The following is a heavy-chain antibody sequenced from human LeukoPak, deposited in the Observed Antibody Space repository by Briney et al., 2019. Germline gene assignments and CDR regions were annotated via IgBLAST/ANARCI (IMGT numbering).Heavy chain of an antibody. D-gene: IGHD3-3*01. CDR2: MNPNSGNT. V-gene: IGHV1-8*03. J-gene: IGHJ4*02. CDR1: GYTFTSYG. CDR3: ARGRYDFWSGYSDY. Sequence: GASVKVSCKASGYTFTSYGISWVRQATGQGLEWMGWMNPNSGNTGYAQKFQGRVTITRNTSISTAYMELSSLRSEDTAVYYCARGRYDFWSGYSDYWGQGTLVTVSS.